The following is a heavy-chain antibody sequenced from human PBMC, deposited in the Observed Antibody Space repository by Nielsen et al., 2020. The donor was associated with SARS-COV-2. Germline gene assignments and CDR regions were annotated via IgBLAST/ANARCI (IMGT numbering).Heavy chain of an antibody. Sequence: GGSLRLSCAASGFTFSSWVRQAPGKGLEWVSTLSGNGGRTYYADSVKGRFTISRDDSKNTLYLQMNSLRAEDTAVYYCALLAVAGRVSYYGMDVWGQGTTVTVSS. CDR1: GFTFSS. D-gene: IGHD6-19*01. V-gene: IGHV3-23*01. J-gene: IGHJ6*02. CDR3: ALLAVAGRVSYYGMDV. CDR2: LSGNGGRT.